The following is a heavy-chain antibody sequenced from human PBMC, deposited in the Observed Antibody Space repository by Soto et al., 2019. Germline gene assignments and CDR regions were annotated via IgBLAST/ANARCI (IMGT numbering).Heavy chain of an antibody. D-gene: IGHD2-2*01. CDR1: GYSFASHY. CDR2: IIPIFGTA. J-gene: IGHJ3*02. V-gene: IGHV1-69*13. Sequence: SVKVSCKAIGYSFASHYRQWVRQAPGQGLEWMGGIIPIFGTANYAQKFQGRVTITADESTSTAYMELSSLRSEDTAVYYCARYCISTSCYGAFDIWGQGTMVTVSS. CDR3: ARYCISTSCYGAFDI.